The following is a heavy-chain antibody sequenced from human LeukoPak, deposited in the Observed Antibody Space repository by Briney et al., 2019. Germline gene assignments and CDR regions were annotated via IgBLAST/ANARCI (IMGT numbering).Heavy chain of an antibody. J-gene: IGHJ4*02. V-gene: IGHV4-30-2*01. CDR2: IYHTGYT. CDR3: ARVGGGREIDY. Sequence: PSETLSLTCTVSGGSISSGGYSWSWTRQPPGKGLEWIGYIYHTGYTYYNPSLKSRVTISVDGSKNQFSLKLNSVTAADTAVYYCARVGGGREIDYWGQGTLVTVSS. CDR1: GGSISSGGYS. D-gene: IGHD3-16*01.